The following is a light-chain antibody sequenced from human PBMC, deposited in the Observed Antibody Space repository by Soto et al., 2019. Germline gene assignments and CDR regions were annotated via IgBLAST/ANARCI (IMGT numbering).Light chain of an antibody. CDR1: QSVSSSY. V-gene: IGKV3D-20*02. J-gene: IGKJ1*01. Sequence: EIVLTQSPGTLSLSPGERATLSCRASQSVSSSYLCWYQQRPGQAPRLRIYGAPNRATGIPARFSGSGSGTDFTLTISSLEPEDSAVYYCQRRSNWSTTFGQGTKVEIK. CDR3: QRRSNWSTT. CDR2: GAP.